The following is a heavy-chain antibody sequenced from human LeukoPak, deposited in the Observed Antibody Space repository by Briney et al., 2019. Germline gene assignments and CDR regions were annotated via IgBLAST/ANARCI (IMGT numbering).Heavy chain of an antibody. Sequence: GGSLRLPCAASGFTFSDHYMSWIRQAPGKGLECVSYISSGGSATYYTDSVKGRFTISRDNGKNALYLQMNSLRAEDTAVYYCAREIAADRGFDSWGQGTLVTVSS. V-gene: IGHV3-11*01. D-gene: IGHD6-6*01. J-gene: IGHJ4*02. CDR1: GFTFSDHY. CDR3: AREIAADRGFDS. CDR2: ISSGGSAT.